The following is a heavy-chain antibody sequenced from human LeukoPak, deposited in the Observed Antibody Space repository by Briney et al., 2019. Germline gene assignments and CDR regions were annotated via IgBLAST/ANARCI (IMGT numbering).Heavy chain of an antibody. CDR2: INSNSRTI. V-gene: IGHV3-48*01. J-gene: IGHJ4*02. D-gene: IGHD2-15*01. CDR1: GFTFSDYS. CDR3: ARDCSGRNWARYFDY. Sequence: GGSLRLSCAGSGFTFSDYSLIWVRQAPGEGLEWVSYINSNSRTIYYADSVKGRFTMSRDNDKNLMYLQMNSLKAEDTAVYYCARDCSGRNWARYFDYWGQGTLVTVSS.